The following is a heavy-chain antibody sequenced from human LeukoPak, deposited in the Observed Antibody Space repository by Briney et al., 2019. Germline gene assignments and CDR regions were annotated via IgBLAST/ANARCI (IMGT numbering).Heavy chain of an antibody. V-gene: IGHV3-48*01. J-gene: IGHJ6*03. Sequence: GGSLRLSCAASGSTFSSYSMNWVRQAPGKGLEWVSYISSSSSTIYYADSVKGRFTISRDNAKNSLYLQMNSLRAEDTAVYYCARVHDGYMDVWGKGTTVTVSS. CDR1: GSTFSSYS. D-gene: IGHD3-3*01. CDR3: ARVHDGYMDV. CDR2: ISSSSSTI.